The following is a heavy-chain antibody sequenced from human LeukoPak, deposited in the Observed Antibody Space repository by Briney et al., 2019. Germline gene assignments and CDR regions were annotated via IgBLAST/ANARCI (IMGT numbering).Heavy chain of an antibody. CDR2: ISAYNGNT. CDR1: GYTFTSYG. D-gene: IGHD3-3*01. V-gene: IGHV1-18*01. J-gene: IGHJ4*02. Sequence: GASVKVSCKASGYTFTSYGISWVRQAPGQGLEWMGWISAYNGNTNYAQKLQGRVTMTTDTSTSTAYMELRSLRSDDTAVYYCARDPYDFWSGQLLYGGDYWGQGTLVTVYS. CDR3: ARDPYDFWSGQLLYGGDY.